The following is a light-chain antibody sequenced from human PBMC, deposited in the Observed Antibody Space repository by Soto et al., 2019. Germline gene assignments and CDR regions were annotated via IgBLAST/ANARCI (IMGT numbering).Light chain of an antibody. CDR1: QSISFF. V-gene: IGKV1-39*01. Sequence: DIHMTQSPFSLYASVGDRVTITCRASQSISFFLNWYQQRPGEAPGLLIFAASILQSGVPSRFSGSGSGTDFTLTINSLPPDDFAIYFCQQTYNAPRTFGPGTKVEI. CDR3: QQTYNAPRT. CDR2: AAS. J-gene: IGKJ1*01.